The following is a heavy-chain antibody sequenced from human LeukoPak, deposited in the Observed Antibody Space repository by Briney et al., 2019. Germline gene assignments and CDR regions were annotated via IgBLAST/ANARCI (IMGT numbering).Heavy chain of an antibody. V-gene: IGHV3-9*01. Sequence: GGSLRLSCAGSGFIFNNYAMHWVRQPPGKGLEWVSGISWNSGSIDYADSVKARFTISRDNAKNSLYLQMNSLRVEDTAFYYCAKDNRRHYTSGPNPDSLHWGQGALVTVSS. J-gene: IGHJ4*02. D-gene: IGHD6-19*01. CDR3: AKDNRRHYTSGPNPDSLH. CDR1: GFIFNNYA. CDR2: ISWNSGSI.